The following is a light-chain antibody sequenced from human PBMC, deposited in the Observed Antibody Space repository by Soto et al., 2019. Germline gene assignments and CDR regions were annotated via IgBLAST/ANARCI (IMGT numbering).Light chain of an antibody. Sequence: QSALTQPASVSGSPGQSITISCTGTSSDVGGYNYVSWYQQHPGKAPKLMIYEVSNRPSGVPERFSGSKSGTSASLAITGLQAEDEADYYCQAYDSSLTAFVFGGGTQLTVL. CDR2: EVS. CDR1: SSDVGGYNY. V-gene: IGLV2-14*01. CDR3: QAYDSSLTAFV. J-gene: IGLJ2*01.